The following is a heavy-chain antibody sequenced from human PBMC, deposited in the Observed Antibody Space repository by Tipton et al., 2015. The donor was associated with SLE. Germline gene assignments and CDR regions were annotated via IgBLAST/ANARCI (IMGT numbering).Heavy chain of an antibody. Sequence: TLSLTCSVSGGSISSYFWTWIRQPPGKGLEWIGYVYYGVSTYNNPSLKSRLTISVDTSKNQFSLNLRSVTAADTAVYFCARGNRAEEELDVWGQGTLVTVSS. V-gene: IGHV4-59*01. J-gene: IGHJ4*02. CDR1: GGSISSYF. D-gene: IGHD1-7*01. CDR2: VYYGVST. CDR3: ARGNRAEEELDV.